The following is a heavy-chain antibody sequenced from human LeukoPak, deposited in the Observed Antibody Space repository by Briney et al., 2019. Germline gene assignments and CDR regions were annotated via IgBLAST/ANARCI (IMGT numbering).Heavy chain of an antibody. Sequence: GGPLRLSCAASGFTFSDYYMSWIRQAPGKGLEWVSYISSSGSTIYYADSVKGRFTISRDNAKNSLYLQMNSLRAEDTAVYYCARVIAAAGDHDAFDIWGQGTMVTVSS. J-gene: IGHJ3*02. CDR2: ISSSGSTI. V-gene: IGHV3-11*01. CDR1: GFTFSDYY. CDR3: ARVIAAAGDHDAFDI. D-gene: IGHD6-13*01.